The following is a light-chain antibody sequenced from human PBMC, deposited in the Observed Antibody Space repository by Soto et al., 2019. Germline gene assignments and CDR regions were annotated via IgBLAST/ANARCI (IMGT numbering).Light chain of an antibody. V-gene: IGLV2-14*01. Sequence: QSALTQPASVSGSLGQSITISCTGTSTDIGDYNYVSWYQRHPGKAPRLMINEVSNRPSGVYHRFSGSKSGNTASLTISGLQAEDEGDYFCGSYTGTSTYVVFGGGTQLTVL. CDR3: GSYTGTSTYVV. CDR1: STDIGDYNY. J-gene: IGLJ2*01. CDR2: EVS.